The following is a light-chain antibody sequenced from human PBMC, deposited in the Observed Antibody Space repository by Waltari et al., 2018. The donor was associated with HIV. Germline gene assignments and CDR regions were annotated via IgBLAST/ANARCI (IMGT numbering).Light chain of an antibody. Sequence: ETVITQSPGALSVSPGERVTHSCRASQNVSTNLAWYQQKPGQPPRLLIYGASARATDGPARFSGSGSGTEFNLSIAALRSEDLAVYFCQQYNSWPLTFGPGSKVNIK. V-gene: IGKV3-15*01. J-gene: IGKJ3*01. CDR2: GAS. CDR3: QQYNSWPLT. CDR1: QNVSTN.